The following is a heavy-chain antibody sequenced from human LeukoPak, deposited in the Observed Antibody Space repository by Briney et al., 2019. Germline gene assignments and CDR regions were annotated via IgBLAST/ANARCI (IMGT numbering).Heavy chain of an antibody. D-gene: IGHD6-6*01. Sequence: GGSLRLSCAASGFIFSRYWMTWVRQAPGKGLEWVANINQDGSERYYVDSVKGRFTISRDNAKNSLYLRMSSLRAEDTAVYYCARDQYSSFNWYFDLWGRGTLVTVSS. J-gene: IGHJ2*01. CDR2: INQDGSER. V-gene: IGHV3-7*01. CDR1: GFIFSRYW. CDR3: ARDQYSSFNWYFDL.